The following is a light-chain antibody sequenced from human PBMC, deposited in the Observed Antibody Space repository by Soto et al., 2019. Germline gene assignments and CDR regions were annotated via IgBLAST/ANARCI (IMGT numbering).Light chain of an antibody. Sequence: EIVMTQSPLSLPVTPGEPASISCRSSQSLLHYNGFNYLDWYLQKPGQSPQLLIYLGSNRASGVPDRFSGSGSGTDFALNISRVEAEDVGDYYCMQSLHSPRTFGQGTNLEIK. J-gene: IGKJ2*02. CDR1: QSLLHYNGFNY. CDR2: LGS. V-gene: IGKV2-28*01. CDR3: MQSLHSPRT.